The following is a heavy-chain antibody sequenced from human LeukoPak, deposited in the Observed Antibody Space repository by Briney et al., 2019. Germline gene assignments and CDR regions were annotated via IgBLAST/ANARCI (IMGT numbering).Heavy chain of an antibody. Sequence: GGSLILSCAASGFTFSDYYMSWIRQAPGKGLEWVSSISSSGSFIYYADSVKGRFTISRDNARNSLFLQMNSLRAEDTAVYYCARDLRYCSSASCSENGAFDIWGQGTMVTVSS. CDR1: GFTFSDYY. CDR3: ARDLRYCSSASCSENGAFDI. J-gene: IGHJ3*02. D-gene: IGHD2-2*01. CDR2: ISSSGSFI. V-gene: IGHV3-11*04.